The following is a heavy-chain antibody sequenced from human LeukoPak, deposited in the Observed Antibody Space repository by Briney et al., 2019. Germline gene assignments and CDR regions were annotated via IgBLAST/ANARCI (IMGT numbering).Heavy chain of an antibody. D-gene: IGHD1-1*01. J-gene: IGHJ4*02. CDR2: IVPSGGST. V-gene: IGHV3-23*01. Sequence: GGSLRLSCAASGFTFSSYVMSWARQTPGKGLEWVSTIVPSGGSTYYADSVKGRFTISRDNSKNTLHLQMNSLRVEDTAVYYCATRGTTATKYIEHWGQGTLVTVSS. CDR3: ATRGTTATKYIEH. CDR1: GFTFSSYV.